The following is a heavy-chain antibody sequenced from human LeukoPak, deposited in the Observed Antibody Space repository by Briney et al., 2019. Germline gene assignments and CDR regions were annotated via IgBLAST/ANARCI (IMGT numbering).Heavy chain of an antibody. V-gene: IGHV3-30-3*01. CDR3: ARDEGNSQTNWFDP. CDR2: ISYDGSNK. J-gene: IGHJ5*02. CDR1: GFTFSSYA. D-gene: IGHD2-21*01. Sequence: GGSLRLSCAASGFTFSSYAMHWVRQAPGKGLEWVAVISYDGSNKYYADSVKGRFTISRDNSKNTLYLQTNSLRAEDTAVYYCARDEGNSQTNWFDPWGQGTLVTVSS.